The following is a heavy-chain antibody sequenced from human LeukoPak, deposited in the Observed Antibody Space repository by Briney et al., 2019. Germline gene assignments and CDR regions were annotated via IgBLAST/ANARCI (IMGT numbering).Heavy chain of an antibody. V-gene: IGHV4-34*01. Sequence: SETLSLTCAVYGGSFSGYYWSWIRQPPGKGLEWIGEINHSGSTNYNPSLKSRVTISVDTSRNQFSLRLTSVTAADAAVYYCVRDRELNYWGQGTLVTVSS. CDR1: GGSFSGYY. J-gene: IGHJ4*02. CDR2: INHSGST. CDR3: VRDRELNY. D-gene: IGHD3-10*01.